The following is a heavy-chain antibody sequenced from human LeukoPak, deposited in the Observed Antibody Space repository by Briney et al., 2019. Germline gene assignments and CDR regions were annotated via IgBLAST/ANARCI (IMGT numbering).Heavy chain of an antibody. V-gene: IGHV1-46*04. J-gene: IGHJ4*02. D-gene: IGHD6-13*01. Sequence: ASVKVSCKASGYTFTRYYIHWVRQAPGQGLEWMGIINPSSGSANYAQKLQGRVTMTRDTSTSTVYMELSSLRSEDTAVYYCARGAAAAVYDYWGQGTLVTVSS. CDR1: GYTFTRYY. CDR2: INPSSGSA. CDR3: ARGAAAAVYDY.